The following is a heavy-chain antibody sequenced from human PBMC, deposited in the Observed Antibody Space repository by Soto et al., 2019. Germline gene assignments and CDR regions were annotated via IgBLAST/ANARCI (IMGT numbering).Heavy chain of an antibody. D-gene: IGHD3-9*01. CDR1: GYTFTSYD. CDR3: AREGGYYDILTAEGAYYYYMDV. V-gene: IGHV1-8*01. Sequence: ASVKVSCKASGYTFTSYDINWVRQATGQGIERMRWMNPNSGNTGYAQKFQGRVTMTRNTSISTAYMELSSLRSEDTAVYYCAREGGYYDILTAEGAYYYYMDVWGKGTTVTVSS. J-gene: IGHJ6*03. CDR2: MNPNSGNT.